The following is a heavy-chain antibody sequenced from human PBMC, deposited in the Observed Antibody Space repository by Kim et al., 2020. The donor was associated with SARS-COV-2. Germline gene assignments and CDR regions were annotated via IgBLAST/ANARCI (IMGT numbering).Heavy chain of an antibody. CDR2: INHSGST. V-gene: IGHV4-34*01. Sequence: SETLSLTCAVYGGSFSGYYWSWIRQPPGKGLEWIGEINHSGSTNYNPSLKSRVTISVDTSKNQFSLKLSSVTAADTAVYYCARWHPPFDYWGQGTLVTVSS. J-gene: IGHJ4*02. CDR3: ARWHPPFDY. CDR1: GGSFSGYY.